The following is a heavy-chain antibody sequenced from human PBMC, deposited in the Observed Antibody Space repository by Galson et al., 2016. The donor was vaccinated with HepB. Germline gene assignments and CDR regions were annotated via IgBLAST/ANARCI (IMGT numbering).Heavy chain of an antibody. CDR1: GGSISGYY. CDR2: IHYTGST. J-gene: IGHJ2*01. CDR3: ARDRDATTVNWYFDL. Sequence: ETLSLTCTVSGGSISGYYWSWIRQPPGKRLEWIGYIHYTGSTKYNPSLKSRVTISVDTSKNQFSLKLSSVTAADMAVYYCARDRDATTVNWYFDLWGRGTLVSVSS. V-gene: IGHV4-59*01. D-gene: IGHD4-17*01.